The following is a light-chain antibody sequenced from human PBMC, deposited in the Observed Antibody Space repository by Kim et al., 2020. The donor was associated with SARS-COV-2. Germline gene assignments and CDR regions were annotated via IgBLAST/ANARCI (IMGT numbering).Light chain of an antibody. CDR3: QQYGNSQYT. Sequence: IVLTQSPGTLSLSPGERATLSCRASQSVSSTYLARYQQKPGQAPRLLIYDASTRASGIPDRFSGSGSGTDFTLTISRLEPEDFAVYFCQQYGNSQYTFGQGTKLEI. V-gene: IGKV3-20*01. J-gene: IGKJ2*01. CDR1: QSVSSTY. CDR2: DAS.